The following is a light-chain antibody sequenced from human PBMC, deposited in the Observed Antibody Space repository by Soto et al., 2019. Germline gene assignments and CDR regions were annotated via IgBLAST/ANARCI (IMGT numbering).Light chain of an antibody. CDR3: QQYAVSPIT. J-gene: IGKJ5*01. V-gene: IGKV3-20*01. CDR2: AAS. CDR1: QIVANNF. Sequence: PGEGVTLSCRASQIVANNFLAWYQQKHGQAPRLLIHAASIRAAGIPERFGGSGSGTDFTITITRLDPEDFEVYFCQQYAVSPITFGQGTHWRL.